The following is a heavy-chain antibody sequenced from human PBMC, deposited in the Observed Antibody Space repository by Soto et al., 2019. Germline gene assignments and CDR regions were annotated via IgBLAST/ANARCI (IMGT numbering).Heavy chain of an antibody. CDR2: ISPILTTP. CDR3: ATSVGIAPTGEDGMDV. Sequence: QVQLVQSGAEVKKTGSSVKVSCKSSGGTFSIYGFSWVRQAPGHGPEWIGGISPILTTPNYAQKFQGRVTIVADEATTTVYMELSSRKFEDTAVYYCATSVGIAPTGEDGMDVWGQGTSVTVSS. D-gene: IGHD2-8*02. CDR1: GGTFSIYG. V-gene: IGHV1-69*01. J-gene: IGHJ6*02.